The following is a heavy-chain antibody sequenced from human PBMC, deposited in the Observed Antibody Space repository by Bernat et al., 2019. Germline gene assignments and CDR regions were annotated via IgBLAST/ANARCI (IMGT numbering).Heavy chain of an antibody. CDR3: ARDRGSCSSTSCLRVYYFDY. CDR2: ISSSSSYI. Sequence: EVQLVESGGGLVKPGGSLRLSCAASGFTFSSYSMNWVRQAPGKGLEWVSSISSSSSYIYYADSVKGRFTISRDNAKNSLYLQMNSLRAEDTAVYYCARDRGSCSSTSCLRVYYFDYWGQGTLVTVSS. V-gene: IGHV3-21*01. CDR1: GFTFSSYS. J-gene: IGHJ4*02. D-gene: IGHD2-2*01.